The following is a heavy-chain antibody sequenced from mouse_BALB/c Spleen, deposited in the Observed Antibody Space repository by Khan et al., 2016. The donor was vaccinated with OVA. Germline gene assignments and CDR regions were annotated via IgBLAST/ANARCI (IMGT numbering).Heavy chain of an antibody. D-gene: IGHD4-1*01. CDR1: GFNIKDTY. J-gene: IGHJ3*01. CDR3: ARDYWDVFAY. Sequence: QSGAELVKPGASVKLSCPASGFNIKDTYMHWVKQRPEQGLEWIGRIDPAHGNTKYDPKFQGKATITADTSSNTAYLQLSSLTSEDTAVYYCARDYWDVFAYWGQGTLVTVSA. CDR2: IDPAHGNT. V-gene: IGHV14-3*02.